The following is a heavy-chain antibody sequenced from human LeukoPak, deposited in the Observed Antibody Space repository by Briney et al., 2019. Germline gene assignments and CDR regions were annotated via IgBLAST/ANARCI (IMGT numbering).Heavy chain of an antibody. Sequence: ASVKVSCEASGYTFTSYGISWVRQAPGQGLEWMGWISAYNGNTNYAQKLQGRVTMTTDTSTSTAYMELRSLRSDDTAVYYCARDNFVHNIVVVPAAMSNWAGYSYGIDYWGQGTLVTVSS. CDR1: GYTFTSYG. J-gene: IGHJ4*02. D-gene: IGHD2-2*01. CDR3: ARDNFVHNIVVVPAAMSNWAGYSYGIDY. CDR2: ISAYNGNT. V-gene: IGHV1-18*01.